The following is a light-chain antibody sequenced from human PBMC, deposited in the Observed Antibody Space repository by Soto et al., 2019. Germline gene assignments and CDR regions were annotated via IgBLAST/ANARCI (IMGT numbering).Light chain of an antibody. Sequence: QSALTQPPSASGSPGQSVTISCTGSSRDVGGYNYVSWYQQHPGKAPKLMIYEVSKRPSGVPDRLAGSKSGNTASLTVSGLQAEDEDDYYCSSYGGSNTVVFGGGTKLTVL. J-gene: IGLJ2*01. CDR3: SSYGGSNTVV. CDR1: SRDVGGYNY. CDR2: EVS. V-gene: IGLV2-8*01.